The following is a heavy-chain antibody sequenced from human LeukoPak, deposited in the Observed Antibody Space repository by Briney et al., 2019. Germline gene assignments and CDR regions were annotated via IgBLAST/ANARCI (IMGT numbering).Heavy chain of an antibody. J-gene: IGHJ4*02. CDR1: GYTFNNYNFYY. CDR3: ARALPTYGSGIRPFDY. D-gene: IGHD3-10*01. CDR2: INSTSGST. V-gene: IGHV1-46*02. Sequence: ASVTVSFTASGYTFNNYNFYYMHWVQQAPGQGLEGMGIINSTSGSTNYARKFQGRVTMTRDTSTSTVYMELGSLRSEDTAVYYCARALPTYGSGIRPFDYWGQGTLVTVSS.